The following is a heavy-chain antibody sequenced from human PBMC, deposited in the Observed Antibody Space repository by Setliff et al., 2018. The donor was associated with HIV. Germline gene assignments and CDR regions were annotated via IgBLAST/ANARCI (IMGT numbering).Heavy chain of an antibody. CDR3: ARVESQGAGDFGGYYDAFAI. J-gene: IGHJ3*02. Sequence: ASVKVSCKTSGYTFTNYPMQWVRQAPGQSLEWMGWINTDNGNTKYSQKFQGRVTITRDSSATTSYMELTSLRSEDTAVYYCARVESQGAGDFGGYYDAFAIWGQGTMVTVSS. V-gene: IGHV1-3*04. D-gene: IGHD4-17*01. CDR2: INTDNGNT. CDR1: GYTFTNYP.